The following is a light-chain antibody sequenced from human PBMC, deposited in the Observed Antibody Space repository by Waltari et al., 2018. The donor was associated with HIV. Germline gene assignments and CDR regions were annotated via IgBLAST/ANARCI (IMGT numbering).Light chain of an antibody. CDR1: QSVSYSSNNETY. Sequence: DLVMTQSPDSLAVSLGEGATINCKSSQSVSYSSNNETYLAWYQQKPGQPPKLLIYWTSTRESGVPDRFSGSGSGTDFTLTISSLQAEDVAVYYCQQYHSTPYTFGQGTKLEIK. CDR2: WTS. CDR3: QQYHSTPYT. V-gene: IGKV4-1*01. J-gene: IGKJ2*01.